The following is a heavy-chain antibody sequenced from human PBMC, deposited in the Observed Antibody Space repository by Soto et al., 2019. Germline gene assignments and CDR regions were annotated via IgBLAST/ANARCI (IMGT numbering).Heavy chain of an antibody. CDR3: VRADIQDFDH. CDR2: ISPMANYT. V-gene: IGHV1-46*01. CDR1: GFTFSNYY. Sequence: QVQLVQSGAEVRSPGASAKVSCKASGFTFSNYYIHWVRQAPEQGLEWMGMISPMANYTRYAQRFQGRVTMARDTSTSTAYMEVTRLTSEDTAVFDCVRADIQDFDHWGQGTLVTVSS. J-gene: IGHJ4*02.